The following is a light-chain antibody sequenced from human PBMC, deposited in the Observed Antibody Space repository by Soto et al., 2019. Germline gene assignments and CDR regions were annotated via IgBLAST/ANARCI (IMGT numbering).Light chain of an antibody. J-gene: IGKJ1*01. CDR3: QQHSHWPPWT. V-gene: IGKV3-11*01. CDR1: ENVRTF. CDR2: GAS. Sequence: EVVLTQSPATLSLSPGERATLSCRASENVRTFVAWSQQKPGQAPRLLIYGASNRATGIPARFRGSGSGTDFTLTISNLEPEDFAVYYCQQHSHWPPWTFGQGTRVE.